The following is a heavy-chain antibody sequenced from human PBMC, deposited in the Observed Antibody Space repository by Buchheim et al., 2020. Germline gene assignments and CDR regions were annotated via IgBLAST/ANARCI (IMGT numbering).Heavy chain of an antibody. V-gene: IGHV3-48*03. CDR1: GFTFSSYE. CDR3: ARYGVYDILTGREPLGMDV. J-gene: IGHJ6*02. CDR2: ISSSGSTI. D-gene: IGHD3-9*01. Sequence: EVQLVESGGGLVQPGGSLRLSCAASGFTFSSYEMNWVRQAPGKGLEWVSYISSSGSTIYYADSVKGRFTISRDNAKNALYLQMNSLRAEDTAVYYCARYGVYDILTGREPLGMDVWGQRTT.